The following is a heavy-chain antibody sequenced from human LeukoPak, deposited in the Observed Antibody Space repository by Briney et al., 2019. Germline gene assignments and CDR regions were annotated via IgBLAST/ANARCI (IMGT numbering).Heavy chain of an antibody. CDR1: GFTFSDNY. CDR2: IYSAGAT. CDR3: ARIEWERLGRAFDI. J-gene: IGHJ3*02. Sequence: PGGSLRLSWAASGFTFSDNYMTWVREAPGKGLEWGSSIYSAGATHYAESVKGRFIISRDNSKNTLYLQMNSLRAEDMAVYYRARIEWERLGRAFDIWGQGTMVTVSS. D-gene: IGHD1-26*01. V-gene: IGHV3-53*01.